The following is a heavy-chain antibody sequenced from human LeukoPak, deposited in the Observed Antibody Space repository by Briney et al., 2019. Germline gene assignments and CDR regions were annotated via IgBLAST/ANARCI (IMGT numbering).Heavy chain of an antibody. J-gene: IGHJ4*02. CDR2: IYYSGST. CDR1: GRSTSSYY. V-gene: IGHV4-59*08. D-gene: IGHD6-19*01. Sequence: PSETLSLTCTVSGRSTSSYYWSWIRQPPGKGLEWIGYIYYSGSTNYNPSLKSRLTISIDTSKNQFSLKLSSVTAADTAVYYCARHSGAGTGFVYWGQGTLVTVSS. CDR3: ARHSGAGTGFVY.